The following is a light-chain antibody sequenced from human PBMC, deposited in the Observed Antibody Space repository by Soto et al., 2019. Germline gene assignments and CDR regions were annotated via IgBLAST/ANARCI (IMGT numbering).Light chain of an antibody. J-gene: IGLJ2*01. CDR3: QVWDRSTDQNVV. CDR2: DDS. Sequence: SYELTQPPSVSVAPGQTARITCGGNKIGTKSVHWYQQKPGQAPVLVVFDDSDRPSGIPERFSGSNSGNTATLTISRVEAGDEADYYCQVWDRSTDQNVVFGGGTK. CDR1: KIGTKS. V-gene: IGLV3-21*02.